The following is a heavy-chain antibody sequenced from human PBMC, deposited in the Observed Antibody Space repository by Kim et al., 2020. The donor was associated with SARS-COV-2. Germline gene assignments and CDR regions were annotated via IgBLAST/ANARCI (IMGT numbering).Heavy chain of an antibody. V-gene: IGHV3-23*01. CDR2: VSGSGGST. J-gene: IGHJ4*02. D-gene: IGHD3-10*01. Sequence: GGSLRLSCGASGFTFGNFAMTWVRQVPGKGLEWVSTVSGSGGSTYYADSVKGRFTISRDNSKNTLYLEMNSLRGEDTAVYYCARSGRFYGSWSYPPFDYWGQGTLVTVSS. CDR1: GFTFGNFA. CDR3: ARSGRFYGSWSYPPFDY.